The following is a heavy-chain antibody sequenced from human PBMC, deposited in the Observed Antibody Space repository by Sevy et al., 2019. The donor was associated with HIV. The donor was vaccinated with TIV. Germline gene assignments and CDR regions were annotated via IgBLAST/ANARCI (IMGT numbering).Heavy chain of an antibody. J-gene: IGHJ4*02. D-gene: IGHD3-16*01. CDR2: IKNSGDST. V-gene: IGHV3-23*01. Sequence: GGSLRLSCAASGFTFRSSDMSWVRQAPGKGLEWVSAIKNSGDSTYYADSVKGRFTISRDNSKNTLYLQMNSLRAEDTAVYYCAKGTRLPDWGYYFDYWGQGTLVTVSS. CDR3: AKGTRLPDWGYYFDY. CDR1: GFTFRSSD.